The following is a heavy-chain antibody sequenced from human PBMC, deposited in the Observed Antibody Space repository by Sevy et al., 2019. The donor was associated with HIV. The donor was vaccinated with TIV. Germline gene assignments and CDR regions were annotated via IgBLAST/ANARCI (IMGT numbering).Heavy chain of an antibody. Sequence: GGSLRLSCAASGFTFSSYAMHWVRQAPGKGLERVAVISYDGSNKYYADSVKGRFTISRDNSKNTLYLQMNSLRAEDTAVYYCARDWNAMIVVVMLDYWCQGTLVTVSS. D-gene: IGHD3-22*01. J-gene: IGHJ4*02. CDR3: ARDWNAMIVVVMLDY. CDR1: GFTFSSYA. V-gene: IGHV3-30*04. CDR2: ISYDGSNK.